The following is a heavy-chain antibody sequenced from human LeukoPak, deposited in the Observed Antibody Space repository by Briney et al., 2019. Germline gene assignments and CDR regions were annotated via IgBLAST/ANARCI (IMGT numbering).Heavy chain of an antibody. CDR3: ARGVAAANRRYYYGMDV. D-gene: IGHD6-13*01. Sequence: GGSLRLSCAASGITVSSNYMSWVRQAPGKGLEWVSYISSSGSTIYYADSVKGRFTISRDNAKNSLYLQMNSLRAEDTAVYYCARGVAAANRRYYYGMDVWGQGTTVTVSS. CDR1: GITVSSNY. CDR2: ISSSGSTI. V-gene: IGHV3-11*04. J-gene: IGHJ6*02.